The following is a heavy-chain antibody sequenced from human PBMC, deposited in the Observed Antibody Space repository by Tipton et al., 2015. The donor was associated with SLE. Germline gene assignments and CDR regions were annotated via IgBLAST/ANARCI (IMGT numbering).Heavy chain of an antibody. D-gene: IGHD6-19*01. CDR1: GFTFGDYA. CDR3: TRGGALHSSGGVYMDV. J-gene: IGHJ6*03. CDR2: IRSKAYGGTT. V-gene: IGHV3-49*04. Sequence: RSLRLSCTASGFTFGDYAMSWVRQAPGKGLEWVGFIRSKAYGGTTEYAASVKGRFTISRDDSKSIAYLQMNSLKTEDTAVYYCTRGGALHSSGGVYMDVWGKGTTVTVSS.